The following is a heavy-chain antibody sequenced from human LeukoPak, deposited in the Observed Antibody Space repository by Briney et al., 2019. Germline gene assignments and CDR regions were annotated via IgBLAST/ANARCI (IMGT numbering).Heavy chain of an antibody. V-gene: IGHV4-34*01. CDR2: MSHSGYP. CDR3: ARGRGGYPD. D-gene: IGHD5-18*01. CDR1: GGSFSGYS. Sequence: PSETLSLTCAVYGGSFSGYSWTWIRQPPGKGLEWIEEMSHSGYPNYNPSLKSRVAISVDTSKNQFSLKLSSVTAADTAVYYCARGRGGYPDWGQGTMVTVSS. J-gene: IGHJ3*01.